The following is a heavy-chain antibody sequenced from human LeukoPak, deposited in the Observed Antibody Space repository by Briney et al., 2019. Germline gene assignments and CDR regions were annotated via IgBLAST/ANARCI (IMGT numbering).Heavy chain of an antibody. V-gene: IGHV4-34*01. CDR3: ARAGRTRPYYYYGMDV. CDR2: INHSGST. CDR1: GGSFSGYY. Sequence: SETLSLTCAVYGGSFSGYYWSWIRLPPGKGLEWIGEINHSGSTNYNPSPKSRVTISVDTSKNQFSLKLSSVTAADTAVYYCARAGRTRPYYYYGMDVWGQGTTVTVSS. J-gene: IGHJ6*02.